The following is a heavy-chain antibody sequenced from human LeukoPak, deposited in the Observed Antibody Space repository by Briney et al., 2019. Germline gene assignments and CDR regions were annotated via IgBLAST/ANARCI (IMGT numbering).Heavy chain of an antibody. CDR1: GGSISSYY. Sequence: SETLSLTCTVSGGSISSYYWSWIRQPPGKGLEWIGYIYYSGSTNYNPSLKSRVTISVDTSKNQFSLKLSSVTAADTAVYYCARGGGFLTGYDRPLGYYYMDVWGKGTTVTVS. J-gene: IGHJ6*03. CDR2: IYYSGST. CDR3: ARGGGFLTGYDRPLGYYYMDV. V-gene: IGHV4-59*01. D-gene: IGHD3-9*01.